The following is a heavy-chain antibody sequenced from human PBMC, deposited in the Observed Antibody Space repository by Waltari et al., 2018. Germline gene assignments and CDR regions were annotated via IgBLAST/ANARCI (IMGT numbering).Heavy chain of an antibody. CDR3: ARDAYGSGSYRVDV. J-gene: IGHJ6*04. CDR2: IYSGGST. D-gene: IGHD3-10*01. V-gene: IGHV3-53*01. CDR1: GFTVSSNY. Sequence: EVQLVESGGGLIQPGGSLRLSCAASGFTVSSNYMSWVRQAPGEGLEWVSVIYSGGSTYYADSVKGRFTISRDNSKNTVYLQMNSLRAEDTAVYYCARDAYGSGSYRVDVWGKGTTVTVSS.